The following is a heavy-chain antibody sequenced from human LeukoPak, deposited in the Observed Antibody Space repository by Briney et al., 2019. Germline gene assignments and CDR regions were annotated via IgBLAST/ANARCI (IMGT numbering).Heavy chain of an antibody. V-gene: IGHV3-33*08. Sequence: PAGGSLRLSCAASGFTFSSYAMSWVRQAPGKGLEGVAVIWYDGSNKYYADSVKGRFTISRDNSKNTLYLQMNSLRAEDTAVYYCARDPSGYSSGWYYYYGMDVWGKGTTVTVSS. J-gene: IGHJ6*04. CDR1: GFTFSSYA. CDR3: ARDPSGYSSGWYYYYGMDV. D-gene: IGHD6-19*01. CDR2: IWYDGSNK.